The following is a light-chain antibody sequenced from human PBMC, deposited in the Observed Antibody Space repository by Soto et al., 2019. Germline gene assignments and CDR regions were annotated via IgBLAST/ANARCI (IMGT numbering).Light chain of an antibody. Sequence: EIVMTQSPATLSVSPGERATLSCRASQSVSSNLAWYQQKPGQAPRLLIYGASTRATGIPARFSGSGSGTEFTLTISSLQSEDLAVYYCHQYNDWPYTFGQGTKLEIK. CDR2: GAS. CDR3: HQYNDWPYT. J-gene: IGKJ2*01. CDR1: QSVSSN. V-gene: IGKV3-15*01.